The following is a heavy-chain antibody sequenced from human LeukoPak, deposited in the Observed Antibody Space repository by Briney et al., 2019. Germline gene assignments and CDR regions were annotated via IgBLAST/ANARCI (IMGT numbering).Heavy chain of an antibody. CDR1: GGSISTYY. Sequence: SETLSLTCTVSGGSISTYYWNWIRQPPGKGLEWIGYIYHSGSTNYNPSLQSRVTISVDTSKNQFSLNLNSVTAADTAVYYCATHSSASSFRFWGQGTLITVSS. D-gene: IGHD3-10*01. CDR3: ATHSSASSFRF. CDR2: IYHSGST. V-gene: IGHV4-59*01. J-gene: IGHJ4*02.